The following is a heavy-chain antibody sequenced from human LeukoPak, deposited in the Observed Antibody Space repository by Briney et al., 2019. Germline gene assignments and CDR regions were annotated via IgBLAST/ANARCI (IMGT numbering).Heavy chain of an antibody. J-gene: IGHJ4*02. CDR3: ARDRSGWEIDY. D-gene: IGHD6-19*01. V-gene: IGHV1-2*02. Sequence: GASVKVSCKASGYTLTGYYMHWVRQAPGQGLEWMGWINPNSGGTNYAQKFQGRVTMTRDTSISTAYMELSRLRSDDTTVYYCARDRSGWEIDYWGQGTLVTVSS. CDR1: GYTLTGYY. CDR2: INPNSGGT.